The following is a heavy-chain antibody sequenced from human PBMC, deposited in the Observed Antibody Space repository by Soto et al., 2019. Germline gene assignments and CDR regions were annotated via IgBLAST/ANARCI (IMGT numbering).Heavy chain of an antibody. V-gene: IGHV4-4*02. CDR2: IYHTGST. CDR3: ARSKGIAATGAPYFES. CDR1: GGSISSSNW. J-gene: IGHJ4*02. Sequence: QVQLQESGPGLVKPSGTLSLTCAVSGGSISSSNWWSWVRQPPGKGLEWIGEIYHTGSTNYHPSLGSRVTLPVGKSKNQFSLKLPSVTAADTAACYCARSKGIAATGAPYFESWGQGNLVTGSS. D-gene: IGHD6-13*01.